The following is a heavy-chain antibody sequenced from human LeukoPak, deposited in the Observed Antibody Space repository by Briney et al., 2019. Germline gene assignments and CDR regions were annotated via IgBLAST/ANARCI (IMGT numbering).Heavy chain of an antibody. CDR3: ARDKVPGYGMDV. CDR2: IYYSGST. V-gene: IGHV4-31*03. J-gene: IGHJ6*02. CDR1: GGSISSGGYY. Sequence: PSQTLSLTCTVSGGSISSGGYYWSWIRQHPGKGLEWIGYIYYSGSTYYDPSLKGRVTISVDTSKNQFSLKLSSVTAADTAVYYCARDKVPGYGMDVWGQGTTVTVSS.